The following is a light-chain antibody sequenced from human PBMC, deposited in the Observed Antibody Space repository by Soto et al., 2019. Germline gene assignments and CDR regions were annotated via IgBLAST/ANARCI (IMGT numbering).Light chain of an antibody. Sequence: IVMTQSPATLSVSPGERATLSCRASQSVRSNLAWYQQKPGQAPRLLIYGASTRATGIPARFSGSGSGTAFTLTISSLQSDDFATYYCQQSYSTLWTFGQGTKVEIK. CDR3: QQSYSTLWT. J-gene: IGKJ1*01. CDR1: QSVRSN. CDR2: GAS. V-gene: IGKV3-15*01.